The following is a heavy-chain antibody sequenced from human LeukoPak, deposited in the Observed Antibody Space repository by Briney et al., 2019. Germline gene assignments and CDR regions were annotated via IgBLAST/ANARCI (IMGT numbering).Heavy chain of an antibody. CDR2: IYYSGST. Sequence: PSETLSLTCTVSGDSISNYYWSWIRQPPGKGLEWIGYIYYSGSTNYNPSLKSRVTISEDTSKNQFSLKLSSVTAADTAVFYCARGYSSSWYDYWGQGTLVTVSS. CDR3: ARGYSSSWYDY. J-gene: IGHJ4*02. CDR1: GDSISNYY. D-gene: IGHD6-13*01. V-gene: IGHV4-59*01.